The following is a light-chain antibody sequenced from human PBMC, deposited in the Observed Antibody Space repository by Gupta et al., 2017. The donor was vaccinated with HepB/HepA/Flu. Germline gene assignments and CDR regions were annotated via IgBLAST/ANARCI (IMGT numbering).Light chain of an antibody. CDR1: SGSVSTSKY. V-gene: IGLV8-61*01. Sequence: QTVVTQEPSFSVSPGGTVTLTCGLTSGSVSTSKYPSWYQQTPGQTPRTLIYNTNTRSSGVPVRFSGSILGNKAALTITGAQADDESDYYCVLYMGRGISVFGGGTKLTVL. J-gene: IGLJ2*01. CDR2: NTN. CDR3: VLYMGRGISV.